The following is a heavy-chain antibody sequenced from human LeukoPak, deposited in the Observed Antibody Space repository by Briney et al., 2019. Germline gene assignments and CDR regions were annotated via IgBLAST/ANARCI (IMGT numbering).Heavy chain of an antibody. D-gene: IGHD3-10*01. CDR3: ARDRSRFGEYDAFDI. Sequence: PGGSLRLSCAASGFIFGSYNMNWVRQAPGKGLEWVSYISSSSSSSIYYADSVKGRFTLSRDNAKNSLYLQMNSLRAEDTAVYYCARDRSRFGEYDAFDIWGQGTMVTVSS. CDR2: ISSSSSSSI. V-gene: IGHV3-48*04. J-gene: IGHJ3*02. CDR1: GFIFGSYN.